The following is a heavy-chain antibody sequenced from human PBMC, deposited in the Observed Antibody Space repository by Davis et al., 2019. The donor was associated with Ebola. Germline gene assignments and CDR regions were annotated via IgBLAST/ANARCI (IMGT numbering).Heavy chain of an antibody. CDR2: IHSDGVT. Sequence: PGGSLRLSCAASGFTVRSHFLGWVRQAPARGLEWVSFIHSDGVTKYADSVRGRFIVSRDISKNTVYLQVNNLGVKDTAIYYCARAGISVANKYYFDSWGQGTLVTVSS. V-gene: IGHV3-66*01. D-gene: IGHD5-12*01. CDR3: ARAGISVANKYYFDS. CDR1: GFTVRSHF. J-gene: IGHJ4*02.